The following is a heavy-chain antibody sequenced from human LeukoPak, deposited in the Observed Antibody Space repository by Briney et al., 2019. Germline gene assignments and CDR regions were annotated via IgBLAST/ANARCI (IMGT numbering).Heavy chain of an antibody. Sequence: SETLSLTCAVYGGSFSSYYWSWIRQPPGKGLEWIGEIKHSGSNNNHTSLKSRVTISVDTSKNQFSLKLSSVTAADTAVYYCARERGGDFWSGYIYYYYYMDVWGKGTTVTVSS. CDR3: ARERGGDFWSGYIYYYYYMDV. V-gene: IGHV4-34*01. CDR1: GGSFSSYY. J-gene: IGHJ6*03. D-gene: IGHD3-3*01. CDR2: IKHSGSN.